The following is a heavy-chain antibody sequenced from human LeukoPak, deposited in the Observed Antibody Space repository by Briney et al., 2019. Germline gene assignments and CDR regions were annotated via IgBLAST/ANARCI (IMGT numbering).Heavy chain of an antibody. CDR2: INTNTGNP. CDR3: ARVVGCGGDCYSGISDY. CDR1: GYTFTSYA. V-gene: IGHV7-4-1*02. J-gene: IGHJ4*02. D-gene: IGHD2-21*02. Sequence: GASVKVSCKASGYTFTSYAMNWVRQAPGQGLEWMGWINTNTGNPTYAQGFTGRFVFSLDTSVSTAYLQISSLKAEDTAVYYCARVVGCGGDCYSGISDYWGQGTLVTVYS.